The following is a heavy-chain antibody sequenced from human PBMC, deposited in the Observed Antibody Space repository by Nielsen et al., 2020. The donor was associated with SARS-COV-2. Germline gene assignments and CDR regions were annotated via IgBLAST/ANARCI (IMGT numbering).Heavy chain of an antibody. CDR3: ARIEHDFWSGYSYYYYYGMDV. CDR2: ISAYNGNT. D-gene: IGHD3-3*01. Sequence: ASVKVSCKASGYTFTSYGISWVRQAPGQGLEWMGWISAYNGNTNYAQKLQGRVTMTTDKSTSTAYMELRSLRSEDTAVYYCARIEHDFWSGYSYYYYYGMDVWGQGTTVTVSS. CDR1: GYTFTSYG. J-gene: IGHJ6*02. V-gene: IGHV1-18*01.